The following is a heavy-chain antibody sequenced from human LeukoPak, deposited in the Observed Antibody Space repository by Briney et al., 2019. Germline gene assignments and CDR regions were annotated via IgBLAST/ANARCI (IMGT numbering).Heavy chain of an antibody. J-gene: IGHJ5*02. CDR3: AKFTYYYGSESVMGEFDP. V-gene: IGHV3-21*04. CDR2: ISSSSSHI. Sequence: GGSLRLSCAASGFTFSSYSMNWVRQAPGKGLEWVSSISSSSSHIYYADSVKGRFTISRDNAKHSLYLHMNRLRAEDTAVYYCAKFTYYYGSESVMGEFDPWGQGTLVTVSS. D-gene: IGHD3-10*01. CDR1: GFTFSSYS.